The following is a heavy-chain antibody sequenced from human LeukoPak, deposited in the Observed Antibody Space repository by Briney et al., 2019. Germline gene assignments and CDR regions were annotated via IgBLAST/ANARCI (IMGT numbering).Heavy chain of an antibody. D-gene: IGHD5-24*01. V-gene: IGHV1-69*04. CDR3: ARDGEMATIYFDY. CDR2: IIPIVGIA. Sequence: SVKVSCKASGGTFSSYAISWVRQASGQGLEWMGTIIPIVGIANYAQKFQGRVTITADKFTSTAYMELSSLRSEDTAVYYCARDGEMATIYFDYWGQGTLVTVSS. J-gene: IGHJ4*02. CDR1: GGTFSSYA.